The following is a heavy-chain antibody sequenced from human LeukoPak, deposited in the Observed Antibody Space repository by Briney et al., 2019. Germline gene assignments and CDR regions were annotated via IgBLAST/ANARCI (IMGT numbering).Heavy chain of an antibody. D-gene: IGHD3-22*01. CDR3: ARDLDYYDSSGYYYFDY. V-gene: IGHV4-34*01. J-gene: IGHJ4*02. CDR2: INHSGST. Sequence: SETLSLTCAVYGGSFSGYYWSWIRQPPGKGLEWIGEINHSGSTNYNPPLKSRVTISVDTSKNQFSLKLSSGTAADTAVYYCARDLDYYDSSGYYYFDYWGQGTLVTVSS. CDR1: GGSFSGYY.